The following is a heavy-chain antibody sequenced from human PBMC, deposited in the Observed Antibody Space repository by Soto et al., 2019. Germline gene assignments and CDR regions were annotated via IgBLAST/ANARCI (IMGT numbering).Heavy chain of an antibody. V-gene: IGHV3-30*18. CDR3: AKDSGRGSADYYFDY. CDR2: ISYDGNDK. Sequence: GSLILSCAASGFTFSTYGMHWVRQAPGKGLERVAVISYDGNDKYHADSVKGRFTISRDNSKNTLYLQMNSLRAEDTAVYYCAKDSGRGSADYYFDYWGQGTLVTVSS. J-gene: IGHJ4*02. D-gene: IGHD3-10*01. CDR1: GFTFSTYG.